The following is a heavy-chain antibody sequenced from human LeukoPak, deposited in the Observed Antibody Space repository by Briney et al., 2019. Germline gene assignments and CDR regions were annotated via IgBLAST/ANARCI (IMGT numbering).Heavy chain of an antibody. D-gene: IGHD1-1*01. J-gene: IGHJ4*02. Sequence: PSETLSLTCNVSGGSISSGRYYWSWIRQPAGKGLEWIGRIYTRGSTNYNPSLKSRVTMSVDTSKNQFSLKLSSVTAADTAAYYCARTIDPYIFDFWGQGILVTVSS. CDR1: GGSISSGRYY. CDR2: IYTRGST. V-gene: IGHV4-61*02. CDR3: ARTIDPYIFDF.